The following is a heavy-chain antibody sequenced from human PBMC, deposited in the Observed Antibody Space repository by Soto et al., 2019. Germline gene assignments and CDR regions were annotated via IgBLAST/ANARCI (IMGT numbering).Heavy chain of an antibody. D-gene: IGHD1-26*01. J-gene: IGHJ5*02. Sequence: PGGSLRLSCEAFGFSFRSYGLHWVRQAPGKGLEWIGLISYDGSNQFYADSVRGRFTISRDNSNNTLYLQMTSLRVEDTAVYYCAKDLFSGGSYPNWFDPWGHGTLVNVSS. CDR2: ISYDGSNQ. CDR3: AKDLFSGGSYPNWFDP. CDR1: GFSFRSYG. V-gene: IGHV3-30*18.